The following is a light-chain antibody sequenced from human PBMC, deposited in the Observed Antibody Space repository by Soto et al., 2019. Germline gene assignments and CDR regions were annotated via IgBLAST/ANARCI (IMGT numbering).Light chain of an antibody. J-gene: IGKJ1*01. CDR3: QKYNNWPLV. Sequence: IVMTQSPATLSVSPGESATLSCRASQSVTSHLAWYQQKPRQAPRLLIYGASTRANGIPPRFIGSGSGTEFTLVISSLQSEDFAVYYCQKYNNWPLVFGQGTKVEVK. CDR1: QSVTSH. CDR2: GAS. V-gene: IGKV3-15*01.